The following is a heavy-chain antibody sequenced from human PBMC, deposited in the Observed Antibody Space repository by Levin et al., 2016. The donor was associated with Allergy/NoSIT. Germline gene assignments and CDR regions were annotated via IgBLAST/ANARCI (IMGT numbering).Heavy chain of an antibody. J-gene: IGHJ4*02. Sequence: GESLKISCKGSGYSFTSYWIGWVRQMPGKGLEWMGIIYPGDSDTRYSPSFQGQVTISADKSISTAYLQWSSLKASDTAMYYCARRKVDSSGYYPYYFDYWGQGTLVTVSS. CDR2: IYPGDSDT. D-gene: IGHD3-22*01. V-gene: IGHV5-51*01. CDR1: GYSFTSYW. CDR3: ARRKVDSSGYYPYYFDY.